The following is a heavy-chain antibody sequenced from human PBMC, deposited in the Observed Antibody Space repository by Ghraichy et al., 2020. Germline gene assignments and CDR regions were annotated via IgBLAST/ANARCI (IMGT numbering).Heavy chain of an antibody. CDR3: ARHCFPRMGWFDP. V-gene: IGHV4-39*01. CDR2: IYYSGST. D-gene: IGHD2-21*01. CDR1: GGSISSSSYY. J-gene: IGHJ5*02. Sequence: SETLSLTCTVSGGSISSSSYYWGWIRQPPGKGLEWIGSIYYSGSTYYNPSLKSRVTISVDTSKNQFSLKLSSVTAADTAVYYCARHCFPRMGWFDPWGQGTLVTVSS.